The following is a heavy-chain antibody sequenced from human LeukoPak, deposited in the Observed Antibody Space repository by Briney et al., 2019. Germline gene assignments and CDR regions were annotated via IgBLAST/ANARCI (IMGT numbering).Heavy chain of an antibody. V-gene: IGHV3-23*01. J-gene: IGHJ4*02. D-gene: IGHD6-19*01. CDR2: ISGSGGST. CDR3: AKARLVSGYYFDY. CDR1: GFTFSSYA. Sequence: GGSLRLSCAASGFTFSSYAMSWVRQAPGKGLEWGSAISGSGGSTYYADSVKGRFTISRDNSKNTLYLQMNSLRAEDTAVYYCAKARLVSGYYFDYWGQGTLVTVSS.